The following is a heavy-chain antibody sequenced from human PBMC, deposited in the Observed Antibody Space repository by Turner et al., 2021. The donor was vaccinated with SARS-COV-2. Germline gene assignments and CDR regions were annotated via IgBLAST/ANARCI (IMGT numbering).Heavy chain of an antibody. V-gene: IGHV3-33*01. Sequence: QVQLVESGGGVVQPGRSLRLSCVASGFSFSTHAMHWVRQATGKGLEWVGFIFYDGSEKYYLDSVKGRFTISRDNSKNTVYLEMNSLRAEDTAIYSCARDPPSSGWKRDSWGQGTLVTVSS. CDR2: IFYDGSEK. CDR1: GFSFSTHA. D-gene: IGHD6-19*01. J-gene: IGHJ4*02. CDR3: ARDPPSSGWKRDS.